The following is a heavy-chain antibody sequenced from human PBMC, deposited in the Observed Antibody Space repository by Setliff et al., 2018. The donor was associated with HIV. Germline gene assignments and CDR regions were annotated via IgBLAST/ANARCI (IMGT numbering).Heavy chain of an antibody. D-gene: IGHD3-3*01. V-gene: IGHV1-18*01. CDR1: GYPFTSYG. CDR2: ISPYNGDA. CDR3: ARMQAYYNFWRSTYHFDY. J-gene: IGHJ4*02. Sequence: GASVKVSCKASGYPFTSYGICWVRQAPGHGLEWMGYISPYNGDAYYAEKFQGRVTMTTDTSTTAVSMELTNLRSDDTAVYFCARMQAYYNFWRSTYHFDYWGQGTPVTVSS.